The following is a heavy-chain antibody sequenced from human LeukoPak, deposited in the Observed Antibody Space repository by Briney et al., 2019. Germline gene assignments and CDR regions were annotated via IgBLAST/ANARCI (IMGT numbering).Heavy chain of an antibody. J-gene: IGHJ3*02. D-gene: IGHD1-26*01. Sequence: GGSLRLSCAASGFTFSSYSMNWVRQAPGKGREWVSSISSSSSYIYYADSVKGRFTISRDKAQNSLYLEMNSLRGEDRAVYYCARAHTGGGAEDIWGQGTMVTVSS. CDR1: GFTFSSYS. V-gene: IGHV3-21*01. CDR2: ISSSSSYI. CDR3: ARAHTGGGAEDI.